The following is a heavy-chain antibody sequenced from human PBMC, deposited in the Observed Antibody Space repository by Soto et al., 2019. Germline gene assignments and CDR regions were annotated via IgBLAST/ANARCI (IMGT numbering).Heavy chain of an antibody. Sequence: QVQLQESGPGLVKPSDTLSLTCAVSGYSISSSNWWGWIRQPPGKGLEWIGYIYYSGTTYYNPSLNSRVTMSVDTSKSQFCLKLTSVTAVDTAVYYCERREIQGPIDYWGQGTLVTVSS. CDR2: IYYSGTT. V-gene: IGHV4-28*01. CDR1: GYSISSSNW. CDR3: ERREIQGPIDY. J-gene: IGHJ4*02. D-gene: IGHD1-26*01.